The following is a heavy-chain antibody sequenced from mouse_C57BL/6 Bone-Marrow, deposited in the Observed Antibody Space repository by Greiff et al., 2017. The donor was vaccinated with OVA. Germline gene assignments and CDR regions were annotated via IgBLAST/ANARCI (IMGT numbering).Heavy chain of an antibody. V-gene: IGHV14-4*01. J-gene: IGHJ3*01. CDR3: ATGGLAWFAY. CDR2: IDPENGDT. CDR1: GFTIKDDY. D-gene: IGHD2-4*01. Sequence: EVQLQESGAELVRPGASVKLSCTASGFTIKDDYMHWVKQRPEQGLEWIGWIDPENGDTEYASKFQGKATITADTSSNTAYLQLSSLTSEDTAVYYCATGGLAWFAYWGQGTLVTVSA.